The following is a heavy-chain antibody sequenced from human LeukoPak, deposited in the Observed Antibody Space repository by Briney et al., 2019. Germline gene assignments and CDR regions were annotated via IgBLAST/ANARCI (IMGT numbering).Heavy chain of an antibody. CDR3: ARRYCSSCPTGHAFDL. CDR2: LSSGDNT. V-gene: IGHV3-53*01. D-gene: IGHD2-15*01. Sequence: GGSLRLSCAASGFSVNSYYMSWVRQAPGRGLEWVSALSSGDNTHYADSVNGRFTISRDNSKNTLYLQLNSLRAEDTAVYYCARRYCSSCPTGHAFDLWGQGTMVTVSS. CDR1: GFSVNSYY. J-gene: IGHJ3*01.